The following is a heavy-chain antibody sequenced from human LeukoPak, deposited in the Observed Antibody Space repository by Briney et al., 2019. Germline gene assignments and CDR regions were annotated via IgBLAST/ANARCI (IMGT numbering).Heavy chain of an antibody. J-gene: IGHJ6*03. CDR2: ISGSGGST. CDR3: AKEGVAGDYYYYYMDV. Sequence: PGGSLRLSCAASGFTFSSYAMSWVRQAPGKGLEWVSAISGSGGSTYYADSVKGRFTISRDNSKNTLYLQMNSLRAEDTAVYYCAKEGVAGDYYYYYMDVWGKGTTVTVSS. CDR1: GFTFSSYA. V-gene: IGHV3-23*01. D-gene: IGHD6-13*01.